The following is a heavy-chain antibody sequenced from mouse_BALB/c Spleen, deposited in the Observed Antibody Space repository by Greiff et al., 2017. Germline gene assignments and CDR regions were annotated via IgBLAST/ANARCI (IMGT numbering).Heavy chain of an antibody. V-gene: IGHV1-9*01. CDR3: AYGNSAMDY. CDR1: GYTFSSYW. CDR2: ILPGSGST. J-gene: IGHJ4*01. Sequence: QVQLQQSGAELKKPGASVKISCKATGYTFSSYWIEWVKQRPGHGLEWIGEILPGSGSTNYNEKFKGKATFTADTSSNTAYMQLSSLTSEDSAVYYYAYGNSAMDYWGQGTSVTVSS. D-gene: IGHD2-1*01.